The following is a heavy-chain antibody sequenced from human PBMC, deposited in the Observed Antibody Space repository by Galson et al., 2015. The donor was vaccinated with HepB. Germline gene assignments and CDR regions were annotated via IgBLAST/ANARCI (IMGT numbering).Heavy chain of an antibody. J-gene: IGHJ3*02. V-gene: IGHV3-9*01. CDR1: GFTFDDYA. CDR2: ISWNSGSI. Sequence: SLRLSCAASGFTFDDYALHWVRQAQGKGLEWVSGISWNSGSIGYADSVKGRFTISRDNAKNTVYLQVNSLTAEDTALYYCARELVVVPGRNSDAFDIWGQGTTVTVSS. CDR3: ARELVVVPGRNSDAFDI. D-gene: IGHD2-2*01.